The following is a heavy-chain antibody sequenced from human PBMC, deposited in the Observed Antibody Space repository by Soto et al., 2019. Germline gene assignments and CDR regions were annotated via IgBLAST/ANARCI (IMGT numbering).Heavy chain of an antibody. J-gene: IGHJ6*03. CDR2: SSSFNGNT. CDR3: ARDSGAEVAAPQEARYMDA. D-gene: IGHD2-15*01. V-gene: IGHV1-18*01. CDR1: GFTFTNYG. Sequence: QVNLVQSGAEVKRPGASVKISCKASGFTFTNYGLSWVRLAPGQGLEWLGWSSSFNGNTNYPQKKQGTITMTTDTSTTTVYMELRSLTPGDTAVYFCARDSGAEVAAPQEARYMDAGGKGTTVTVSS.